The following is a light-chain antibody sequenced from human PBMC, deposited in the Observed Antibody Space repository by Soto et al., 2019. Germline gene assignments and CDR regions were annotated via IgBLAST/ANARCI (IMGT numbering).Light chain of an antibody. CDR1: QSVSSD. V-gene: IGKV3-15*01. CDR3: QQYNPWPLIT. J-gene: IGKJ5*01. Sequence: DIVMTQSPATLSVSPLERATLSFMASQSVSSDLAWYQQKSGQAPRLLIFGASTRATGIPDRFSGSGSGTDFTLTISSLQSEDFAVYYCQQYNPWPLITFGPGTRLEIK. CDR2: GAS.